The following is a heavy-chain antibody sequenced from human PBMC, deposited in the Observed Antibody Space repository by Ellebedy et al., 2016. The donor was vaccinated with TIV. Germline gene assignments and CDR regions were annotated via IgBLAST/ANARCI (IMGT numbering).Heavy chain of an antibody. J-gene: IGHJ6*02. CDR2: INPNSGGT. CDR1: GYTFTGYY. Sequence: ASVKVSCKASGYTFTGYYMHWVRQAPGQGLEWMGWINPNSGGTNYAQKFQGRVTMTRDTSISTAYMELSSLRSEDTAVYYCARDEGPKLELRSYYYYAMDVWGQGTTVTVSS. V-gene: IGHV1-2*02. CDR3: ARDEGPKLELRSYYYYAMDV. D-gene: IGHD1-7*01.